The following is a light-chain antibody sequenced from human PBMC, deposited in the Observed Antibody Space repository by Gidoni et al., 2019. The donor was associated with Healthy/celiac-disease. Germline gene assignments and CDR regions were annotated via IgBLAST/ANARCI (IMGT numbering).Light chain of an antibody. J-gene: IGLJ3*02. Sequence: QSALTQPRSVSGSPGQSVTISCTGTSSDVGGYNYVSWYQQHPRKAPKLMIYDVSKRPSGVPDRFSGSKSGNTASLTISGLQAEDEADYYCCSYAGSYGWVFGGGTKLTVL. CDR2: DVS. CDR3: CSYAGSYGWV. V-gene: IGLV2-11*01. CDR1: SSDVGGYNY.